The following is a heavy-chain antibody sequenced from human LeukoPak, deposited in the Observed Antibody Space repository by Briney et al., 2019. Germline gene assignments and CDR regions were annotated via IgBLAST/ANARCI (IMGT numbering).Heavy chain of an antibody. CDR1: GGSISNYY. D-gene: IGHD6-13*01. V-gene: IGHV4-59*01. CDR2: IYYTGST. Sequence: QPSETLSLTCTVSGGSISNYYWNWIRQPPGKGLEWIGYIYYTGSTNYNPSLKSRVTMSVDTSKNQFSLNLKSVTPEDTAVYYCARNLIPEQLVLNFWGQGTLVTVSS. CDR3: ARNLIPEQLVLNF. J-gene: IGHJ4*02.